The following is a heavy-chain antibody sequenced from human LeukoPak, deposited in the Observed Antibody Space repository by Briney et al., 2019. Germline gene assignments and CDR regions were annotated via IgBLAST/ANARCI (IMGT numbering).Heavy chain of an antibody. J-gene: IGHJ4*02. V-gene: IGHV1-69*04. Sequence: VASVKVSCKASGGTFSSYAISWVRQAPGQGLEWMGRIIPILGIANYAQKFQGRVTITADKSTSTAYMELSSLRSEDTAVYYRARDLKSSGSNFDYWGQGTLVTVSS. CDR3: ARDLKSSGSNFDY. CDR2: IIPILGIA. CDR1: GGTFSSYA. D-gene: IGHD2-15*01.